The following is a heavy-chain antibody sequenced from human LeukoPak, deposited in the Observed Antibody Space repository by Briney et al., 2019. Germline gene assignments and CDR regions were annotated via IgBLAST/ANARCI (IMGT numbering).Heavy chain of an antibody. CDR3: ARGVVERYYYYMDV. D-gene: IGHD1-1*01. CDR1: GFTFNTHA. V-gene: IGHV3-30*02. CDR2: IFYDGSNK. J-gene: IGHJ6*03. Sequence: PGGSLRLSCAASGFTFNTHAMHWVRQAPGKGLEWISFIFYDGSNKYYADSVKGRFTIARDNSKNTVSLQMNSLRADDTAVYYCARGVVERYYYYMDVWGKGTTVTVSS.